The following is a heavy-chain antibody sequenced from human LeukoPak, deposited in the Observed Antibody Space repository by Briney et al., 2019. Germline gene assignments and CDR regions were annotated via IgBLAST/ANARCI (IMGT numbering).Heavy chain of an antibody. CDR3: ARSSVEAVFYGSGSLEKNYYYYGMDV. J-gene: IGHJ6*02. CDR1: GGSFSGYY. Sequence: SETLSLTCAVYGGSFSGYYWSWIRQHPGKGLEWIGYIYYSGSTYYNPSLKSRVTISVDTSKNQFSLKLSSVTAADTAVYYCARSSVEAVFYGSGSLEKNYYYYGMDVWGQGTTVTVSS. D-gene: IGHD3-10*01. V-gene: IGHV4-31*11. CDR2: IYYSGST.